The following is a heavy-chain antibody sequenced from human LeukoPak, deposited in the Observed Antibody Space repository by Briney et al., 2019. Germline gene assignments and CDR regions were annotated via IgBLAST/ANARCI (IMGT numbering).Heavy chain of an antibody. Sequence: GGSLRLSCAASGFTFSSYGMHWVRQAPGKGLEWVAVIWYDGSNKYYADSVKGRFTISRDNSKNTLYLQMNSLRAEETALYYCAKDPKYYYDSSGYFDYWGQGTLVTVSS. CDR1: GFTFSSYG. CDR2: IWYDGSNK. J-gene: IGHJ4*02. CDR3: AKDPKYYYDSSGYFDY. V-gene: IGHV3-33*06. D-gene: IGHD3-22*01.